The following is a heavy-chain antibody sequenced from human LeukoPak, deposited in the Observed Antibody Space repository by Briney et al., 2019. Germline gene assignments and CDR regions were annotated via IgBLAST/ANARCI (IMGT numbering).Heavy chain of an antibody. CDR3: AREGPSFWSGPDYGMDV. V-gene: IGHV4-61*01. CDR2: IYYSGST. J-gene: IGHJ6*02. Sequence: PSETLSLTCTVSGVSVSSGSYYWSWIRQPPGKGLEWIGYIYYSGSTNYNPSLKSRVTISVDTSKNQFSLKLSSVTAADTAVYYCAREGPSFWSGPDYGMDVRGQGTTVTVSS. D-gene: IGHD3-3*01. CDR1: GVSVSSGSYY.